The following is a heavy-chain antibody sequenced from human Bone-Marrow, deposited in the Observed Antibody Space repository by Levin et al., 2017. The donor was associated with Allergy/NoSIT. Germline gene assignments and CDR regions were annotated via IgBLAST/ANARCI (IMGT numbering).Heavy chain of an antibody. V-gene: IGHV3-9*01. D-gene: IGHD2-21*01. CDR3: AKDTSGWGGAFDI. Sequence: GGSLRLSCAASGFTFDDYAIHWVRQPPGKGLEWVSGISWNSGSFGYAVSVKGRFTISRDNAKNSLYLEMNSLRTEDTALYYCAKDTSGWGGAFDIWGQGTVVTFSS. J-gene: IGHJ3*02. CDR1: GFTFDDYA. CDR2: ISWNSGSF.